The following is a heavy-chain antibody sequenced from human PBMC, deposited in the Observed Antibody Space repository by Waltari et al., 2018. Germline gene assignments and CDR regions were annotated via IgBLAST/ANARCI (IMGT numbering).Heavy chain of an antibody. CDR2: ISFDGTNK. V-gene: IGHV3-30*18. CDR1: GFSFSSFG. Sequence: QVQLVESGGGVVQPGRSRRLSCAASGFSFSSFGMHWVRQAPGKGLEWVTIISFDGTNKYYADSVKGRFTISRDNSKNMLFLQINSLRPEDTAVYYCAKGERAFDVWGQGTMVTVSS. J-gene: IGHJ3*01. CDR3: AKGERAFDV.